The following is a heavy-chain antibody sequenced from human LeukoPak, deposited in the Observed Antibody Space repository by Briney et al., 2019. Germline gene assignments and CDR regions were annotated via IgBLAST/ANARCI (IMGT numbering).Heavy chain of an antibody. CDR1: GGSIGTYY. CDR2: IDYSEST. CDR3: ARGRRSSSRHDSFAG. D-gene: IGHD6-13*01. V-gene: IGHV4-59*01. J-gene: IGHJ3*01. Sequence: SETLSLTCTASGGSIGTYYWTWIRQPPGKGLEWIGYIDYSESTSYNPSLKSRVTISLDTSKNQFSLKLSSVTAADTVVYYCARGRRSSSRHDSFAGCGQGTMVTVSS.